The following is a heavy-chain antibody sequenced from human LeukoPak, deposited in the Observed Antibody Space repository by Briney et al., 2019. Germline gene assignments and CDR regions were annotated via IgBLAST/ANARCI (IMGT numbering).Heavy chain of an antibody. CDR1: GGTFSSYA. D-gene: IGHD2-21*01. CDR3: ARDLSVMEYYYGMDV. V-gene: IGHV1-69*13. CDR2: IIPIFGTA. Sequence: GASVKVSCKASGGTFSSYAISWVRQAPGQGLEWMGGIIPIFGTANYAQKFQGRVTITADESTSTAYMELSSLRSEDTAVYYCARDLSVMEYYYGMDVWGQGTTVTVSS. J-gene: IGHJ6*02.